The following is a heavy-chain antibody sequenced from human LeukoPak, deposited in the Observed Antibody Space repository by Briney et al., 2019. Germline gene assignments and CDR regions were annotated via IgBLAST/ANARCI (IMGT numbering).Heavy chain of an antibody. CDR2: ISSSSSYI. J-gene: IGHJ4*02. CDR1: GFTFSSYS. V-gene: IGHV3-21*01. D-gene: IGHD3-10*01. Sequence: GGSLRLSCVASGFTFSSYSMNWVRQAPGKGLEWVSSISSSSSYISYADSVKGRFTISRDNAKNSLYLQMNSLRAEDTAVYYCARAMVRGVYFDYWGQGTLVTVSS. CDR3: ARAMVRGVYFDY.